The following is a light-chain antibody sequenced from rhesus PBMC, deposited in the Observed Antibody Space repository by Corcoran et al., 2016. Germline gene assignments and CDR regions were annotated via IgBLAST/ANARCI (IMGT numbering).Light chain of an antibody. CDR3: QQYYSTPFT. Sequence: DIQMTQSPSSLSASVGDTVTITCRASRGVTNDLAWYQQKPGEAPKLLIYEASSLQSGIPSRFSGGGSGTDLTLTISSLQSEDSASYYCQQYYSTPFTFGPGTKLDIK. CDR2: EAS. CDR1: RGVTND. J-gene: IGKJ3*01. V-gene: IGKV1-25*01.